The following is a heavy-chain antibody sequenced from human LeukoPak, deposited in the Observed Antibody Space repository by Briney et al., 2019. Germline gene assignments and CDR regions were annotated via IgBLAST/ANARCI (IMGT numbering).Heavy chain of an antibody. Sequence: GGSLRLSCAASGFTFSSYEMNWVRQAPGKGLAWLSVIYSGGTTYYADSVKGRFTISRDNSKNTVYLQMNSLRVEDTAMYYCTRGGSVPATRSFDYWGQGTLVTVSS. V-gene: IGHV3-66*01. CDR2: IYSGGTT. J-gene: IGHJ4*02. D-gene: IGHD6-19*01. CDR1: GFTFSSYE. CDR3: TRGGSVPATRSFDY.